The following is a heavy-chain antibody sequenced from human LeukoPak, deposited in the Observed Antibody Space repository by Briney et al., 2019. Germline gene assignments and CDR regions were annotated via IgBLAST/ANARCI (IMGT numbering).Heavy chain of an antibody. V-gene: IGHV3-9*01. CDR2: ISWNSGSI. Sequence: SLRLSCAASGFTFDDYAMHWVRQAPGKGLEWVSGISWNSGSIGYADSVKGRFTISRDNAKNSLYLQMNSLRAEDTALYYCAKSRGWLFYYFDYWGQGTLVTVSS. D-gene: IGHD3-22*01. CDR1: GFTFDDYA. CDR3: AKSRGWLFYYFDY. J-gene: IGHJ4*02.